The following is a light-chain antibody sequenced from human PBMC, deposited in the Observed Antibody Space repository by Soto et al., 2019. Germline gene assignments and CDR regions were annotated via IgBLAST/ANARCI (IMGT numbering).Light chain of an antibody. V-gene: IGLV6-57*04. Sequence: NFMLTQPHSVSESPGKTVTISCTRSSGSIGSNYVQWYQQRPGSAPTTVIYEDNQRPSGVPDRFSGSIDSSSNSASLTISGLKTEDEADYYCQSYGIINRWVFGGGTQLTVL. CDR1: SGSIGSNY. CDR2: EDN. J-gene: IGLJ3*02. CDR3: QSYGIINRWV.